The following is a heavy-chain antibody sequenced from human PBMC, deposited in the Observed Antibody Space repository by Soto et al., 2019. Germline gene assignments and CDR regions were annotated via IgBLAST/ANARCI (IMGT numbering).Heavy chain of an antibody. D-gene: IGHD2-21*01. J-gene: IGHJ5*02. CDR2: ISAYNGNT. CDR1: GYTFTSYG. CDR3: ARDQGFRVVINSNWFDP. Sequence: GASVKVSCKASGYTFTSYGISWVRQAPGQGLEWMGWISAYNGNTNSAEKLRGRLTMTTDASTTTAYMELRSLRSDDTAIYYCARDQGFRVVINSNWFDPWGQGTLVTVSS. V-gene: IGHV1-18*04.